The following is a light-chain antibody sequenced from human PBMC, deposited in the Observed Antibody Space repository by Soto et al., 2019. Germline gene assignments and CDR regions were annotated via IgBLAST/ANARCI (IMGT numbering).Light chain of an antibody. CDR2: DVS. V-gene: IGLV2-14*01. CDR1: SSDVGGYNY. Sequence: QSALTQPASVSGSPGQSITISCTGSSSDVGGYNYVSWYQQHPGKAPKLMIYDVSNRPSGVSHRFSGSKSGNTASLTISGLPDDEEDDYYCSSYTSSSTRVFGTGTKLTVL. CDR3: SSYTSSSTRV. J-gene: IGLJ1*01.